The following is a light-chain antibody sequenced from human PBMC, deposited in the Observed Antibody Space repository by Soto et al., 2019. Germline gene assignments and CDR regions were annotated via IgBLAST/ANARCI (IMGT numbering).Light chain of an antibody. J-gene: IGKJ1*01. V-gene: IGKV1-5*03. CDR1: QTIDNW. CDR3: QQYHIYSGT. Sequence: DIQMTQSPSTLSASVGDRVTITCRASQTIDNWLAWYQQRPGKPPNLLIYKASTLASGVPSRFSGSGSGTECSLTISSLPPDDFASYYCQQYHIYSGTFGQGTKVEGK. CDR2: KAS.